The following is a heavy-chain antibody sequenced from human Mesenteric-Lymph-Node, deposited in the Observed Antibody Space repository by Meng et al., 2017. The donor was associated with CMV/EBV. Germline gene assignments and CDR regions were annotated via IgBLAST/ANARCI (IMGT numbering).Heavy chain of an antibody. CDR3: GRGVGSIDPRFDP. Sequence: ASVKVSCKASGYTFTDYYIHWVRQAPGQGLEWMGWINVVSGGTHYAQKFQGRIIMTRDTSITTAYMDLNRLTSDDTAFYYCGRGVGSIDPRFDPWGQGTLVTVSS. J-gene: IGHJ5*02. CDR2: INVVSGGT. V-gene: IGHV1-2*02. D-gene: IGHD1-26*01. CDR1: GYTFTDYY.